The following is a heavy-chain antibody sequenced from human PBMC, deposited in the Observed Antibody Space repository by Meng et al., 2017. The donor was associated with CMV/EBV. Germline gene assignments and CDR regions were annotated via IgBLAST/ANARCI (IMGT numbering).Heavy chain of an antibody. V-gene: IGHV3-30*02. D-gene: IGHD6-19*01. CDR2: IRYDGSNK. Sequence: GESLKISCAASGFTFSSYGMHWVRQAPGKGLEWVAFIRYDGSNKYYADSVKGRFTISRDNSKNTLYLQMNSLRAEDTAVYYCAREERSGWKYYYGMDVWGQGTTVTVSS. J-gene: IGHJ6*02. CDR1: GFTFSSYG. CDR3: AREERSGWKYYYGMDV.